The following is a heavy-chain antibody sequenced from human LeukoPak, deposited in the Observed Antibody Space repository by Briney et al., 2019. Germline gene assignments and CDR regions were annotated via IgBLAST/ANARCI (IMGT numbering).Heavy chain of an antibody. Sequence: GGSLRLSCVASGFTFSSFWMHWVRQAPGKGLERVANINQDGSEKYYVDSVKGRFTISRDSAKNSLYLQMNSLRAEDTAVYFCARGTTDLDYWGQGTLVTVSS. D-gene: IGHD1-1*01. CDR1: GFTFSSFW. V-gene: IGHV3-7*01. CDR2: INQDGSEK. CDR3: ARGTTDLDY. J-gene: IGHJ4*02.